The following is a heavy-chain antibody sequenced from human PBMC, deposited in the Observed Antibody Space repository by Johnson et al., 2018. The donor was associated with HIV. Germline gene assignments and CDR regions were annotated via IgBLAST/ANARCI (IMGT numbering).Heavy chain of an antibody. CDR1: GFAVSANY. V-gene: IGHV3-53*01. Sequence: VQLVESGGGLIQPGGSLRLSCAASGFAVSANYMSWVRQAPGKGPEWVAIIYNDGSTYYPDSVKGRFTTSRDTSKNTLYLQMNSLRAEDTAVYYCAREVEAFDMWGKGTLVTVAS. J-gene: IGHJ3*02. CDR3: AREVEAFDM. CDR2: IYNDGST.